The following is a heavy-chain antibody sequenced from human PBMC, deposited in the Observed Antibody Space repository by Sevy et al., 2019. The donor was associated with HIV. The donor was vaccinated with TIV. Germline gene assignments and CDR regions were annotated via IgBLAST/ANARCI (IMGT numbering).Heavy chain of an antibody. CDR3: THDTLGRFAS. J-gene: IGHJ4*02. CDR1: GFTFSANW. V-gene: IGHV3-7*01. D-gene: IGHD3-16*01. CDR2: IKADGSDK. Sequence: GGSLRLSCAASGFTFSANWMNWVRQAPGKGLEWVANIKADGSDKHYVDSVEGRFTISRDNAKNLLFLQMNSLRVEDTAVYYCTHDTLGRFASWGQGTLVTASS.